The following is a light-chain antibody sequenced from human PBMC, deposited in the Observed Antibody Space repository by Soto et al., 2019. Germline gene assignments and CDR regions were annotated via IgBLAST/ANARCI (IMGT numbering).Light chain of an antibody. CDR3: QQLNSYPRT. J-gene: IGKJ1*01. CDR1: QGISSY. Sequence: DIPLTQSPSFLSASVGDRVTITCRASQGISSYLAWYQQKPGKAPKLLISAASTLQSGVPSRFSGSGSGTEFTLTISRQQHEDFATYYCQQLNSYPRTFGQGTKVEIK. V-gene: IGKV1-9*01. CDR2: AAS.